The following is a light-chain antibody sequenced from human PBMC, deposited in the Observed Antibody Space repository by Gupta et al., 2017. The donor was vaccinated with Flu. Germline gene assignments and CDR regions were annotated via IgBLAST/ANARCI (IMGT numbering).Light chain of an antibody. CDR3: QQDDRDPPN. J-gene: IGKJ2*01. CDR2: WAS. Sequence: DIVVTQSPASLAVSLGERATINCRTNESLFYSSNNNHYIAWFQQKTGQAPTLLIHWASMRDPGVRDRMSGRGSGSDLSLTIDNLQPKDAAPNFCQQDDRDPPNFGRGTKVEI. CDR1: ESLFYSSNNNHY. V-gene: IGKV4-1*01.